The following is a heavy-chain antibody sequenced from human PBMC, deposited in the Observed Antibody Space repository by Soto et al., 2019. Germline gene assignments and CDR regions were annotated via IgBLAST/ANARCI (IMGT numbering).Heavy chain of an antibody. CDR1: GDSISSNNW. V-gene: IGHV4-4*02. J-gene: IGHJ4*02. CDR2: IHHSGSS. CDR3: AGGHMIPGSRYTS. Sequence: QVQLQESGPGLVKPSGTLSLTCAVSGDSISSNNWWSWVRQPPGKGLEWIGEIHHSGSSNHNSSPKSRVTISVDNSKNHFSRKLSAVTAADTAVYYCAGGHMIPGSRYTSGGQGPMVTVSS. D-gene: IGHD2-2*02.